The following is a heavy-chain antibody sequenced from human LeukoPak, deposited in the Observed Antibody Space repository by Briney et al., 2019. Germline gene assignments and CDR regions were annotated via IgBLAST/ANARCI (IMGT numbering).Heavy chain of an antibody. D-gene: IGHD3-22*01. CDR3: ARDSPLVITNHFDY. J-gene: IGHJ4*02. V-gene: IGHV3-30-3*01. CDR1: GFTFSSYA. Sequence: TGGSLRLSCAASGFTFSSYAMHWVRQAPGKGLEWVAVISYDGSNKYYADSVKGRFTISRDNSKNTLYLQMNSLRAEDTAVYYCARDSPLVITNHFDYWGQGTLVTVPS. CDR2: ISYDGSNK.